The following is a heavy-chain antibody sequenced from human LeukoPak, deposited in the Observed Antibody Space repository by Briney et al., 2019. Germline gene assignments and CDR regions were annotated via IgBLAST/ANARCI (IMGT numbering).Heavy chain of an antibody. CDR3: ARDLGGVTDY. Sequence: GGSLRLSCAPSGFTFGTYWMHWVRQAPGKGLVWVSRINPDGSRTDYADSVKGRFTISRDNAKNTLYLQMNSLRAEDTAVYYCARDLGGVTDYWGQGTLVTVSS. CDR2: INPDGSRT. D-gene: IGHD2-21*02. V-gene: IGHV3-74*01. J-gene: IGHJ4*02. CDR1: GFTFGTYW.